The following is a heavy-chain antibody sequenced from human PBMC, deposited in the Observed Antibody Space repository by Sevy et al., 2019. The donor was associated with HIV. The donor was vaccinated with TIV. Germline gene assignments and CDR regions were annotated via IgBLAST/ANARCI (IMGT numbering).Heavy chain of an antibody. J-gene: IGHJ3*01. CDR1: GYTFTSFG. V-gene: IGHV1-18*01. CDR3: GRWDMATSSDACDF. CDR2: INTYNSNT. Sequence: ASVKVSCKPSGYTFTSFGFTWVRQAPGQGLEWVGSINTYNSNTYYAQRLQGRLSMTTDTSTSTAYMELRSLRSDDTAVYFCGRWDMATSSDACDFWGQGTMVTVSS. D-gene: IGHD5-12*01.